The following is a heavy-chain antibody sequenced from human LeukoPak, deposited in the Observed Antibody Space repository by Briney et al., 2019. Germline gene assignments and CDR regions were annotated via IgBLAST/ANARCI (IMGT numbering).Heavy chain of an antibody. CDR1: GGSISSYY. D-gene: IGHD6-13*01. J-gene: IGHJ3*01. CDR3: ASDIAADGTGNAYDV. V-gene: IGHV4-59*01. CDR2: IGYSGST. Sequence: SETLSLACTVAGGSISSYYWSWIRQPPGKGLEWIGYIGYSGSTNYNRSLKSRVTISVDTSKNQFSLKLNSVTAADTAVYYCASDIAADGTGNAYDVWGQGTMVTVSS.